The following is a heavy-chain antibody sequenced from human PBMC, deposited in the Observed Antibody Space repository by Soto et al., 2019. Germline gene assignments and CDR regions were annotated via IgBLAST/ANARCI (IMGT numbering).Heavy chain of an antibody. CDR3: ASRDPGTSVDY. J-gene: IGHJ4*02. CDR1: GGSFTSNNW. D-gene: IGHD1-7*01. V-gene: IGHV4-4*02. CDR2: IYRTRST. Sequence: SETLSLTCAVSGGSFTSNNWWTWVRQPPGQGLEWIGEIYRTRSTNYNPSLKSRVTISLDKSENQFSLKVTSLTAADTAVYYCASRDPGTSVDYWGQGTLVTVSS.